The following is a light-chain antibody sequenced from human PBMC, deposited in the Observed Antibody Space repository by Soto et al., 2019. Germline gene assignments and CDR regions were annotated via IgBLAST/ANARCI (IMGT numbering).Light chain of an antibody. J-gene: IGKJ1*01. Sequence: DIVMTQSPDSLAVSLGGGATINCKSSRGVLYSSNIKNYLAWYQQKPGQPPKLLIYWASTRESGVPDRFSGSGSGTDFTLTISSLQAEDVAVYYCQQYYSTPPWTFGQGTKVEIK. CDR3: QQYYSTPPWT. V-gene: IGKV4-1*01. CDR2: WAS. CDR1: RGVLYSSNIKNY.